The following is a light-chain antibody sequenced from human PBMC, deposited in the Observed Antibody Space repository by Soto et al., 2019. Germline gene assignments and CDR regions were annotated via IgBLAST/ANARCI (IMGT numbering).Light chain of an antibody. J-gene: IGKJ1*01. Sequence: ETVLTQSPATLSLSPGERATLSCRTSQSVSSRYLAWYQQKPGQAPRLLIHGTSTRATGIPNRFSGSGSGTDFTLTISGLEAEDVAVYYCQQYGGSPTWTFGQGTKVEIK. V-gene: IGKV3-20*01. CDR2: GTS. CDR1: QSVSSRY. CDR3: QQYGGSPTWT.